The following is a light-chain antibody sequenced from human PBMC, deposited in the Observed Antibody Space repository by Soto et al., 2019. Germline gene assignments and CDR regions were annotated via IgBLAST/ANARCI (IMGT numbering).Light chain of an antibody. V-gene: IGLV2-14*01. CDR2: DVS. Sequence: QSALTQPASVSGSPGQSIPISCTGTSSDVGGYNYVSWYQQHPGKAPKLMIYDVSNRPSGVSNRFSGSKSGNTASLTISGLQAEDEADYYCSSYTSGSTLVVFGGGTKLTVL. CDR1: SSDVGGYNY. J-gene: IGLJ2*01. CDR3: SSYTSGSTLVV.